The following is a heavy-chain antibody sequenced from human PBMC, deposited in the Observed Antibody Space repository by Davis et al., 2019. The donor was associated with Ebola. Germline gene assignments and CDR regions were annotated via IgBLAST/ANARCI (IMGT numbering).Heavy chain of an antibody. CDR3: ARAVGRRWFGESTPYFDY. CDR1: GFTFSTYS. D-gene: IGHD3-10*01. J-gene: IGHJ4*02. Sequence: GESLKISCAASGFTFSTYSVNWVRQAPGKGLEWVSFISTDSAYLYYADSVKGRFTISRDNAKNSLYLQMNSLRADDTAVYYCARAVGRRWFGESTPYFDYWGQGALVTVSS. CDR2: ISTDSAYL. V-gene: IGHV3-21*01.